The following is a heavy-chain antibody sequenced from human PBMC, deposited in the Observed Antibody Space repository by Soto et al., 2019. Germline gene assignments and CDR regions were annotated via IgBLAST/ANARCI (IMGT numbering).Heavy chain of an antibody. CDR2: IKPSSGGT. V-gene: IGHV1-2*02. CDR3: ARDWRSAYNDFWSGDPRTGDHYGMDV. Sequence: ASVKVSCKASGYTFTGYYMHWVRQAPGQGLEWMGWIKPSSGGTNYAQKFQGRVTMTRDTSISTGHMELSRLRSDDTAVYYCARDWRSAYNDFWSGDPRTGDHYGMDVWGQGTTVTVSS. CDR1: GYTFTGYY. J-gene: IGHJ6*02. D-gene: IGHD3-3*01.